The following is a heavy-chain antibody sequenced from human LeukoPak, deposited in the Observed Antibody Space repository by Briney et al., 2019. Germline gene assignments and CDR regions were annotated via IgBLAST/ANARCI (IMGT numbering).Heavy chain of an antibody. Sequence: ASVKVSCKASGYTFTSYAMNWVRQAPGQGLEWMGWIRPSTGNPTYAQGFTGRFVFSLDTSVSTAYLQISSLKAEDTAVYYCARAFQSLGGLSLPDFWGQGTLVTVSS. CDR3: ARAFQSLGGLSLPDF. J-gene: IGHJ4*02. CDR2: IRPSTGNP. D-gene: IGHD3-16*02. V-gene: IGHV7-4-1*02. CDR1: GYTFTSYA.